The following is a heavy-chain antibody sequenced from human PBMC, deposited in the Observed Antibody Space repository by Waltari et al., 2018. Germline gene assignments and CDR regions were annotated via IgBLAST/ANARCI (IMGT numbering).Heavy chain of an antibody. Sequence: ELQLLESGGGFVQPGGSLSLLCAASGFSFCTYAMTWVRQAPGKGLEWVSGISGSGDSIYYADSVKGRFTISRDNSKNTLTLQVSSLRGEDTAVYYCARLNDDHDFQALDFWGQGTLVTVSS. CDR1: GFSFCTYA. J-gene: IGHJ4*02. V-gene: IGHV3-23*01. CDR3: ARLNDDHDFQALDF. D-gene: IGHD1-1*01. CDR2: ISGSGDSI.